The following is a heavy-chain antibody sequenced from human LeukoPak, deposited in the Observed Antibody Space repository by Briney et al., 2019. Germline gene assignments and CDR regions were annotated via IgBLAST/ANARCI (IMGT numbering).Heavy chain of an antibody. D-gene: IGHD1-14*01. J-gene: IGHJ6*03. CDR2: IYYSGST. CDR1: GGSISSSSYY. Sequence: SETLSLTCTVSGGSISSSSYYWGWIRQPPGKGLEWIGSIYYSGSTYYNPSLKSRVTISVDTSKNQFSLKLSSVTAADTAVYYCARGLTGAGHYYYYMDVWGKGTTVTVSS. CDR3: ARGLTGAGHYYYYMDV. V-gene: IGHV4-39*07.